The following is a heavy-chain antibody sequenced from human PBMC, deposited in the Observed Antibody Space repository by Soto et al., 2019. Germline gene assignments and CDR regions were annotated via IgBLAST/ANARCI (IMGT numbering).Heavy chain of an antibody. CDR2: IIPIFGTA. CDR3: ARDSSGIYDSSGYYFDY. Sequence: ASVKVSCKASGGTFSSYAISWVRQAPGQGLEWMGGIIPIFGTANYAQKFQGRVTITADESTSTAYMELSSLRSEDTAVYYCARDSSGIYDSSGYYFDYWGQGTLVTVSS. J-gene: IGHJ4*02. D-gene: IGHD3-22*01. V-gene: IGHV1-69*13. CDR1: GGTFSSYA.